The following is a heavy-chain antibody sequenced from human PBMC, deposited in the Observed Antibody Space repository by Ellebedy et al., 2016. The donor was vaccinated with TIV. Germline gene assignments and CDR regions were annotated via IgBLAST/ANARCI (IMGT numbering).Heavy chain of an antibody. J-gene: IGHJ1*01. CDR3: ARGGEDYYDSSGYYAIQH. Sequence: GGSLRLSXAASGFTFSSYAMHWVRQAPGKGLEWVAVISYDGSKKYYADSVKGRFTISRDNSKNTQYLQMNSLRAEDTAVYYCARGGEDYYDSSGYYAIQHWGQGTLVTVSS. CDR2: ISYDGSKK. CDR1: GFTFSSYA. D-gene: IGHD3-22*01. V-gene: IGHV3-30-3*01.